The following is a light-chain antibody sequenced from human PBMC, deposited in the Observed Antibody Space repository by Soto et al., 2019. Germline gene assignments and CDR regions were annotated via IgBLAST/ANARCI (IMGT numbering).Light chain of an antibody. CDR1: SSDVGGYNY. V-gene: IGLV2-8*01. CDR3: SSYAGSNNFVV. J-gene: IGLJ2*01. CDR2: EVS. Sequence: QSALTQPPSASGSPGQSVTISCTGTSSDVGGYNYVSWDQQHPGKAPTLVIYEVSERPSGVPDRFSGSKSGNTASLTVSGLQAEDEAHYYCSSYAGSNNFVVFGGGTKLTVL.